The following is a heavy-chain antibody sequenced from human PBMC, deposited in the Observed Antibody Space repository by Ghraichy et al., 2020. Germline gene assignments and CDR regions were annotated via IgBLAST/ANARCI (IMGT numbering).Heavy chain of an antibody. Sequence: GGSLRLSCVGSGFTFSDHDMDWVRQAPGKGLEWVGRIRNKANSHTTEYVASVKGRFTISRDDSKISLNLQMNSLKTEDTAVYYCVRGTRDQYVFRADYYYMDVWGKGTTVTVSS. D-gene: IGHD3-10*02. J-gene: IGHJ6*03. V-gene: IGHV3-72*01. CDR3: VRGTRDQYVFRADYYYMDV. CDR1: GFTFSDHD. CDR2: IRNKANSHTT.